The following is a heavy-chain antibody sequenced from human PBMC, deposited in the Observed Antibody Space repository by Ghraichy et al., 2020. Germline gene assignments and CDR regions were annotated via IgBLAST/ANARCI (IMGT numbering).Heavy chain of an antibody. V-gene: IGHV4-34*01. D-gene: IGHD1-26*01. CDR3: ARDLGGSSPD. Sequence: GSLRLSCAVYGGSFSGYYWSWIRQPPGKGLEWIGEINHSGSTNYNPSLKSRVTISVDTSKNQFSLKLSSVTAADTAVYYCARDLGGSSPDWGQGTLVTVSS. CDR1: GGSFSGYY. J-gene: IGHJ4*02. CDR2: INHSGST.